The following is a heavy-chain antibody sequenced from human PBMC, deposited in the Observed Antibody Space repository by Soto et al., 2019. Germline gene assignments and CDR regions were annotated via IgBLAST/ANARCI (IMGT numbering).Heavy chain of an antibody. CDR2: INAGNGNT. J-gene: IGHJ4*02. Sequence: ASVKVSCKASGYTLTSYARHCVRQAPGQRREWMGWINAGNGNTKYSQKFQGRVTITRDTSASTAYMELSSLRSEDTAVYYCARAIVVVTPPDYWGQGTLVTVSS. CDR3: ARAIVVVTPPDY. D-gene: IGHD3-22*01. CDR1: GYTLTSYA. V-gene: IGHV1-3*01.